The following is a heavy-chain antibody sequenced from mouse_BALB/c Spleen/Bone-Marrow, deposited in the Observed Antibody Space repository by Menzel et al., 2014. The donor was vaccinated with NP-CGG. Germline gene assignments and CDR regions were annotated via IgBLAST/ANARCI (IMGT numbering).Heavy chain of an antibody. CDR3: ARSCSSYGYFYY. CDR2: ISRGSSTM. J-gene: IGHJ2*01. CDR1: GFTFSPFA. V-gene: IGHV5-17*02. D-gene: IGHD1-1*01. Sequence: VQLKESGGGLVQPGGSRQLSCAASGFTFSPFAMHWVRPAPEKWLEWVGYISRGSSTMYYADTVMGRFPISRGTTKNSLCLQMSSLRAVHTAMYYCARSCSSYGYFYYWGQGTTRPVSP.